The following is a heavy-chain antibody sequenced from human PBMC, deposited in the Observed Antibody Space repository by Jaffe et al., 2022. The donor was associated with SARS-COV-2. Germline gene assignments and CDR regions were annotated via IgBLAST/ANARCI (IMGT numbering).Heavy chain of an antibody. CDR3: AKGYWNYVTHGFDY. Sequence: EVQLVESGGGLVQPGRSLRLSCAASGFTFDDYAFHWVRQAPGKGLEWVSGINWKSGDIGYADSVKGRFTISRDNAKNSLYLQMNSLRAEDTAFYYCAKGYWNYVTHGFDYWGQGTLVTVSS. D-gene: IGHD1-7*01. V-gene: IGHV3-9*01. CDR1: GFTFDDYA. J-gene: IGHJ4*02. CDR2: INWKSGDI.